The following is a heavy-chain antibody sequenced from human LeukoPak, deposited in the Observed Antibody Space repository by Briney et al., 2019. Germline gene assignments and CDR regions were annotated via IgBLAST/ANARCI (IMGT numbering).Heavy chain of an antibody. Sequence: PGGSLRLSCAASGFTFSSYWMSWVRQAPWKGLEWVANIKQDGSEKYYVDSVKGRFTISRDNAKNSLYLQMNSLRAEDTAVYYCARELLWFGELLSSGLYYYYGMDAWGQGTTVTVSS. CDR3: ARELLWFGELLSSGLYYYYGMDA. D-gene: IGHD3-10*01. J-gene: IGHJ6*02. CDR1: GFTFSSYW. CDR2: IKQDGSEK. V-gene: IGHV3-7*01.